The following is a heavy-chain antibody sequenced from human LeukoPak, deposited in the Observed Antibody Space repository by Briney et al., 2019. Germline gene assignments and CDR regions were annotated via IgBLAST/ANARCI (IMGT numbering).Heavy chain of an antibody. CDR2: IWYDGSNK. D-gene: IGHD4-11*01. Sequence: GGSLRLSCAASGFTFSSYGMHWVRQAPGKGLERVAVIWYDGSNKYYADSVKGRFTISRDNSKNTLYLQMNSLRAEDTAVYYCARGEMTTVTRYYYYGMDVWGQGTTVTVSS. CDR1: GFTFSSYG. J-gene: IGHJ6*02. CDR3: ARGEMTTVTRYYYYGMDV. V-gene: IGHV3-33*01.